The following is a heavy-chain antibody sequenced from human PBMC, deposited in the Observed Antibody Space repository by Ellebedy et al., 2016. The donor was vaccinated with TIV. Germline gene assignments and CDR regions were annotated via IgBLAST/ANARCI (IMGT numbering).Heavy chain of an antibody. D-gene: IGHD3-10*02. CDR3: ARASFYDVDLSGWYFDL. CDR2: IYSGDST. CDR1: GLTVRTNY. V-gene: IGHV3-66*01. Sequence: GGSLRLSCAVSGLTVRTNYMNWVRQAPGKGLEWVSSIYSGDSTYYADSVKGRFIISRDNAKNTLYLHIDSLRTEDTAVYYCARASFYDVDLSGWYFDLWGRGTLVTVSS. J-gene: IGHJ2*01.